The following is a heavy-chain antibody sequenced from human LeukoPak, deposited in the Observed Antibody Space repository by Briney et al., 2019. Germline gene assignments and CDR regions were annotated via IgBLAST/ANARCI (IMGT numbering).Heavy chain of an antibody. CDR1: GGSISSSSYY. V-gene: IGHV4-39*01. CDR2: IHYSGST. Sequence: SETLSLTCSVSGGSISSSSYYWGWIRQPPGKGLEWIGNIHYSGSTIYNPSLKSRVTISVDTSKNEFSLKLNSVTAADTAVYYCALIWSGDQGGNYWGQGTLVTVSS. CDR3: ALIWSGDQGGNY. D-gene: IGHD3-10*01. J-gene: IGHJ4*02.